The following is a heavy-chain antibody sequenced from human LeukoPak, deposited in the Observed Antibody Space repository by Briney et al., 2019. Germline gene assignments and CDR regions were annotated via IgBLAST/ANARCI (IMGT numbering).Heavy chain of an antibody. V-gene: IGHV3-21*01. CDR1: GFTFSTYN. D-gene: IGHD3-22*01. CDR3: ARSRSGYYEDY. Sequence: PGGSLRLSCAASGFTFSTYNMNWVRQAPGKGPEWVSSISGSSSYIYYADSVKGRFSISRDNAKNSLYLQMNSLGAEDTAVYYCARSRSGYYEDYWGQGTLVTVSS. J-gene: IGHJ4*02. CDR2: ISGSSSYI.